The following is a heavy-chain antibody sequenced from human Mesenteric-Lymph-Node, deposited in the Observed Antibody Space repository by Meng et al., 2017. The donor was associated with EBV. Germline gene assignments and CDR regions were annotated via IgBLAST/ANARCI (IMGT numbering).Heavy chain of an antibody. Sequence: QVQLQESGPGLVKPSGTLSLTCAVSGGSVRTNNRWSWVRQPPGKGLEWIGEIYQSGSTNYNPSLKSRVTISVDKSKNHFSLKLSSVTAADTAVYYCARESYYDSRGPWFDPWGQGTLVTVSS. CDR1: GGSVRTNNR. CDR2: IYQSGST. D-gene: IGHD3-22*01. V-gene: IGHV4-4*02. CDR3: ARESYYDSRGPWFDP. J-gene: IGHJ5*02.